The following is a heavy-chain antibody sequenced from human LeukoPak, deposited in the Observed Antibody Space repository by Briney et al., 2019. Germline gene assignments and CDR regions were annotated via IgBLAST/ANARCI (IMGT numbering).Heavy chain of an antibody. CDR1: GGSISSYY. Sequence: PSETLSLTCTVSGGSISSYYWSWLRQPPGKGLEWIGYMYYSGSTNYNPSLKSRVTISVDTSKNQFSLKLSSVTAADTAVYYCARGSKPAAMGGYYYYYYMDVWGKGTTVTVSS. D-gene: IGHD2-2*01. V-gene: IGHV4-59*01. CDR2: MYYSGST. CDR3: ARGSKPAAMGGYYYYYYMDV. J-gene: IGHJ6*03.